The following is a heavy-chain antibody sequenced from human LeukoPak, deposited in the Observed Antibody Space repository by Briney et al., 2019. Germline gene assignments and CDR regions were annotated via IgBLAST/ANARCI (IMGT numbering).Heavy chain of an antibody. J-gene: IGHJ5*02. D-gene: IGHD1-26*01. Sequence: GGSLRLSCAASGFTFSKYGMSWVRQAPGKGPEWVSAISGSADNTYYADSVKGRFTISRDNAKNSLYLQMNSLRAEDTAVYYCARDLEMGATTWGQGTLVTVSS. CDR2: ISGSADNT. V-gene: IGHV3-23*01. CDR3: ARDLEMGATT. CDR1: GFTFSKYG.